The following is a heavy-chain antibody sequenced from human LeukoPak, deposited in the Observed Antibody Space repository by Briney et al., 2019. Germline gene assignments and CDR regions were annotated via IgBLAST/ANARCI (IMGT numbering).Heavy chain of an antibody. CDR2: INWSGGST. CDR1: GFAFDEHG. Sequence: PGGSLRLSCTASGFAFDEHGMSWVRQVPGKGLEWVSGINWSGGSTGYADPLRGRFTISRDNAKNSLYLQMDSLRAEDTALYYCARAPITSPFYFAYWGQGTLVTVSS. D-gene: IGHD2-2*01. CDR3: ARAPITSPFYFAY. J-gene: IGHJ4*02. V-gene: IGHV3-20*04.